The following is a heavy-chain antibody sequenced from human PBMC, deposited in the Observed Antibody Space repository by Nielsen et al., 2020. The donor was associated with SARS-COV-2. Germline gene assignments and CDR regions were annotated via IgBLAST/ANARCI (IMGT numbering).Heavy chain of an antibody. V-gene: IGHV3-21*01. J-gene: IGHJ4*02. CDR2: ISRSSSFI. D-gene: IGHD5-24*01. Sequence: GESLKIPCAASGFMLSRNDMSWVRQAPGKGLEWVASISRSSSFIYYADSVRGRFTISRDNAENSLYLQMNGLRAEDTAVYYCARDPYGNYYVDYWGQGTVVTVSS. CDR1: GFMLSRND. CDR3: ARDPYGNYYVDY.